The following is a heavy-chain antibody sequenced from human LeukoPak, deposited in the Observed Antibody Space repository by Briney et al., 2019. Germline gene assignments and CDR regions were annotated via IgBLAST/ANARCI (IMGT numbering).Heavy chain of an antibody. CDR2: ISYDGSNK. CDR3: AREVVVAATYPYYYYRDV. Sequence: SGGSLRLSCAASGFTFSSYAMHWVRQAPGKGLEWVAVISYDGSNKYYADSVKGRFTISRDNSKNTLYLQMNSLRAEDTAVCYCAREVVVAATYPYYYYRDVWGKGTTVTVSS. CDR1: GFTFSSYA. J-gene: IGHJ6*03. D-gene: IGHD2-15*01. V-gene: IGHV3-30*04.